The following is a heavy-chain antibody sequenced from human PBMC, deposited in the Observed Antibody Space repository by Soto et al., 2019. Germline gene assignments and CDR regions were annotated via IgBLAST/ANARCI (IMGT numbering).Heavy chain of an antibody. J-gene: IGHJ6*02. D-gene: IGHD4-17*01. CDR2: ISAYNGNT. Sequence: QVQLVQSGAEVKKPGASVKVSCKASGYTFTSYGISWVRQAPGQGLEWMGWISAYNGNTNYAQKLQGRVTMTTDTATSTAYMELRSLRSDDTAVYYCARGFTYGGTYYYYGMDVWGQGTTVTVSS. CDR1: GYTFTSYG. CDR3: ARGFTYGGTYYYYGMDV. V-gene: IGHV1-18*01.